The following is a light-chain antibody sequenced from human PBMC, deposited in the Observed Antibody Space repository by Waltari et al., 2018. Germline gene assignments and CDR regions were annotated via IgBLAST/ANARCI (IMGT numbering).Light chain of an antibody. CDR3: QQYGSSPYT. J-gene: IGKJ2*01. CDR1: QSVGSN. V-gene: IGKV3-20*01. Sequence: DIVMTQSPATLSVSPGERATLSCRASQSVGSNLAWYQQKPGQAPRLLIYGASSRATGIPDRFSGSGSGTDFTLTISRLEPEDFAVYYCQQYGSSPYTFGQGTKLEIK. CDR2: GAS.